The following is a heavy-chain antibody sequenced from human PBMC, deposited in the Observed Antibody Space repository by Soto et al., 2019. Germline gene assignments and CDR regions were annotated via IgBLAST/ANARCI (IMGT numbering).Heavy chain of an antibody. J-gene: IGHJ4*02. Sequence: GGSLRLSCAASVFTFSNAWMSWVRQAPGKGLEWVGRIKGKTDGGTTDYAAPVKGRFTISRDDSKNTLYLQMNSLKTEDTAVYYCTTETRIDYWGQGTLVTVSS. D-gene: IGHD2-15*01. CDR3: TTETRIDY. CDR2: IKGKTDGGTT. V-gene: IGHV3-15*01. CDR1: VFTFSNAW.